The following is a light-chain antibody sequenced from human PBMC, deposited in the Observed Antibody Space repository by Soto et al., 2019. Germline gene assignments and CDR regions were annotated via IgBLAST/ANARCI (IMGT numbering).Light chain of an antibody. J-gene: IGKJ2*01. Sequence: DIQMTQSPSSLSASVGDRVTITCRARQGISNYLAWYQQKPGKVPKLLIYAASTLQSGVPSRFSGSGSGTDFTLTISSLQPEDVATSYCQKYNSAPHTFGQGTKLELK. CDR1: QGISNY. CDR2: AAS. CDR3: QKYNSAPHT. V-gene: IGKV1-27*01.